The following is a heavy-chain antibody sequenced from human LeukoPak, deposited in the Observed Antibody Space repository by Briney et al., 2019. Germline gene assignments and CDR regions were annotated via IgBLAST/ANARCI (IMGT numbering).Heavy chain of an antibody. D-gene: IGHD6-19*01. CDR1: GASISDGGW. CDR3: ASRPQWPV. Sequence: KPSGTLSLTCAVSGASISDGGWWTWVRQPPGKGLEWIGEIYHTGSTNYDPSLKSRVTISVDKSKNQFSLNLISLTAADTAIYYCASRPQWPVWGQGILVTVSS. V-gene: IGHV4-4*02. CDR2: IYHTGST. J-gene: IGHJ4*02.